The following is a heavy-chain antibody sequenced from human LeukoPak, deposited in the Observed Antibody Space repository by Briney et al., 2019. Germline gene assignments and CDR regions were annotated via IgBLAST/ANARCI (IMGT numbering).Heavy chain of an antibody. D-gene: IGHD5-12*01. CDR2: INPSGGST. CDR3: AGGYSDYDFFDS. V-gene: IGHV3-23*01. Sequence: GGYLSLSSTTSGLTFSNCVMTWVRQSPGQGLEWVSSINPSGGSTFYADSVKGRFTISRDNSKNTMYLQMSSLGAEDTAAYYCAGGYSDYDFFDSWGQGTLVTVSS. J-gene: IGHJ4*02. CDR1: GLTFSNCV.